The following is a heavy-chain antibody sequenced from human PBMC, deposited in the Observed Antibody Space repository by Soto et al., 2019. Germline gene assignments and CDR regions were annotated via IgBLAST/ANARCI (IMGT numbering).Heavy chain of an antibody. J-gene: IGHJ6*02. CDR3: ARVPRGYDSSGYYFYYYGMDV. V-gene: IGHV4-4*02. CDR1: GGSISSSNW. CDR2: IYHSGST. D-gene: IGHD3-22*01. Sequence: ASETLSLTCAVSGGSISSSNWWRWVRQPPGKGLEWIGEIYHSGSTNYNPSLKSRVTISVDKSKNQFSLKLSSVTAADTAVYYCARVPRGYDSSGYYFYYYGMDVWGQGTTVTVSS.